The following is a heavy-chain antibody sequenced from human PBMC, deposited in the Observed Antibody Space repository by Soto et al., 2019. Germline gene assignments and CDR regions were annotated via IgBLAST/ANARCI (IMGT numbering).Heavy chain of an antibody. CDR3: ARHYCSSTSCYPVYYYYYGMDV. J-gene: IGHJ6*02. CDR2: IYPDDSDT. Sequence: GESLKISCKGSGYSFTSYWIGWVHQMPGKGLGWMGIIYPDDSDTRYSPSFQGQVTISADKSISTAYLQWSSLKASDTAMYYCARHYCSSTSCYPVYYYYYGMDVWGQGTTVTVS. CDR1: GYSFTSYW. D-gene: IGHD2-2*01. V-gene: IGHV5-51*07.